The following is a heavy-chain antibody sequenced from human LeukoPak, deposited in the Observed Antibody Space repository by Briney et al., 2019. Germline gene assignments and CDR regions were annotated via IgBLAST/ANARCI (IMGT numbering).Heavy chain of an antibody. J-gene: IGHJ4*02. V-gene: IGHV3-21*01. D-gene: IGHD1-1*01. Sequence: GGSLRLSCAASGFTFSSYRMNWVRQAPGKGLEWVSSISRSSTYISYADSVKGRFTISRDNAKNSLYLQMNSLRAEDTAVYYCARLETTPYYFDYWGQGTLVTVSS. CDR3: ARLETTPYYFDY. CDR1: GFTFSSYR. CDR2: ISRSSTYI.